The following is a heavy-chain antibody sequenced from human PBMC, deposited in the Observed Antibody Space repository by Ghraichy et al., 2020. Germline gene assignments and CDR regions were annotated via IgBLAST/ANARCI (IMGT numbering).Heavy chain of an antibody. CDR1: GYTFTSYY. CDR3: AHDFWSGYNNYYYYGMDV. J-gene: IGHJ6*02. V-gene: IGHV1-46*01. Sequence: ASVKVSCKASGYTFTSYYMHWVRQAPGQGLEWMGIINPSGGSTSYAQKFQGRVTMTRDTSTSTVYMELSSLRSEDTAVYYCAHDFWSGYNNYYYYGMDVWGQGTTVTVSS. CDR2: INPSGGST. D-gene: IGHD3-3*01.